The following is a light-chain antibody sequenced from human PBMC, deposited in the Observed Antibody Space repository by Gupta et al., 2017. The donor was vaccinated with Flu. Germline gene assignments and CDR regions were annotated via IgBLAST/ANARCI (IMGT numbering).Light chain of an antibody. V-gene: IGLV2-11*03. CDR3: CSYAGSYTFV. Sequence: SVTISCTGTGSDVGGYNYVSWYQQHPGKAPKLMIHDVSKRPSGVPDRFSGSKSGNTASLTISGLQAEDEADYYCCSYAGSYTFVFGTGTKVTVL. J-gene: IGLJ1*01. CDR2: DVS. CDR1: GSDVGGYNY.